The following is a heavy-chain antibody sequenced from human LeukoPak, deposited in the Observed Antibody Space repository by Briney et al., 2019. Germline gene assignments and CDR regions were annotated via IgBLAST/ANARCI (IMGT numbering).Heavy chain of an antibody. CDR2: ISSSSSYI. V-gene: IGHV3-21*04. J-gene: IGHJ4*02. CDR1: GFTFSSYS. Sequence: PGGSLRLSCAASGFTFSSYSMNWVRQAPGKGLEWVSSISSSSSYIYYADSVKGRFTISRDNSKDTLYLQMNSLRAEDTAVYYCAKGRDGYSDYWGQGTLVTVSS. D-gene: IGHD5-24*01. CDR3: AKGRDGYSDY.